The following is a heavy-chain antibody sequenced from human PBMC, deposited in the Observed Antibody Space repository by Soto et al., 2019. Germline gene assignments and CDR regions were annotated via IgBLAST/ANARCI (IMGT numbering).Heavy chain of an antibody. V-gene: IGHV3-23*01. Sequence: GGSLRLSCAASGFTFSSYAMSWVRQAPGKGLEWVSAISGSGGSTYYADSVKGRFTISRDNSKNTLYLQMNSLRAEDTAVYYCASGYCSGGSCYSEGIPEGSGFIYYMDVWGKGTTVTVSS. CDR3: ASGYCSGGSCYSEGIPEGSGFIYYMDV. CDR1: GFTFSSYA. D-gene: IGHD2-15*01. CDR2: ISGSGGST. J-gene: IGHJ6*03.